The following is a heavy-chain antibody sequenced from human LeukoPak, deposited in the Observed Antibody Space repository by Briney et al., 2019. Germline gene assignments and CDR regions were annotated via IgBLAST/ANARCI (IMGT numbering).Heavy chain of an antibody. J-gene: IGHJ3*02. CDR3: VRELLTGVDAFDI. CDR2: ISSSSSTI. V-gene: IGHV3-48*01. CDR1: GFTFSSYS. Sequence: GGSLRLSCAASGFTFSSYSMNWVRQAPGKGLEWVSYISSSSSTIYYADSVKGRFTISRDNAKNSLYLQMNSLRAEDTAVYYYVRELLTGVDAFDIWGQGTMVTVSS. D-gene: IGHD3-10*01.